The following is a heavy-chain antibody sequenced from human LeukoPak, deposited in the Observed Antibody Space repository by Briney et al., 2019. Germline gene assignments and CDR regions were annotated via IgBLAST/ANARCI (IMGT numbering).Heavy chain of an antibody. CDR2: MNPNSGNR. J-gene: IGHJ5*02. CDR3: AREGRTIFGVVIMQENWFDP. D-gene: IGHD3-3*01. CDR1: GYTLTELS. V-gene: IGHV1-8*01. Sequence: ASVKVSCKVSGYTLTELSMHWVRQATGQGLEWMGWMNPNSGNRGYAQKFQGRVTITRNTSISTAYMELSSLRSEDTAVYYCAREGRTIFGVVIMQENWFDPWGQGTLVTVSS.